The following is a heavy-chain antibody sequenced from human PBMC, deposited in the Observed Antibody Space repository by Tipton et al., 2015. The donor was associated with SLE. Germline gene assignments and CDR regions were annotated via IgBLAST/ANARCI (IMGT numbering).Heavy chain of an antibody. CDR1: GFSFSEKG. CDR3: ARLLPGTVFDS. J-gene: IGHJ5*01. D-gene: IGHD2-8*02. V-gene: IGHV3-33*08. CDR2: IWHDGSNE. Sequence: SLRLSCAASGFSFSEKGMHWVRQAPGKGLEWVAVIWHDGSNEYYGDYVKGRFTISRDNSKNTLYLQMDSLRPEDTAVYYCARLLPGTVFDSWGQGTLVTVSS.